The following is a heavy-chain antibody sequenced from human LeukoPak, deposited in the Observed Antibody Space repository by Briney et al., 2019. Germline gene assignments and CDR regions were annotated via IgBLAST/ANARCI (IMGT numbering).Heavy chain of an antibody. V-gene: IGHV3-64*01. CDR1: GFSFSYHD. Sequence: GGSLRLSCAASGFSFSYHDMHGVRPAPGKGLEFVSSIGADGDRTFYANSVKGRFTISRDNSKGTMYLQMGALRPEDLAVYYCARELGGTKTGGFDIWGQGTVVTVSS. CDR3: ARELGGTKTGGFDI. CDR2: IGADGDRT. J-gene: IGHJ3*02. D-gene: IGHD1-14*01.